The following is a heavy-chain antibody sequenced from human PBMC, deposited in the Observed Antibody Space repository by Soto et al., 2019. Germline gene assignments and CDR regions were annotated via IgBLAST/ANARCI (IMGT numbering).Heavy chain of an antibody. CDR1: GFTFSSYG. V-gene: IGHV3-30*18. J-gene: IGHJ4*02. CDR2: ISYDGSNK. CDR3: AKGGPSGQWPRRIDY. D-gene: IGHD6-19*01. Sequence: QVQLVESGGGVVQPGRSLRLSCAASGFTFSSYGMHWVRQAPGKGLEWVAVISYDGSNKYYADSVKGRFTISRDNSKNTLYLQMNSLRAEDTAVYYCAKGGPSGQWPRRIDYWGQGTLVTVSS.